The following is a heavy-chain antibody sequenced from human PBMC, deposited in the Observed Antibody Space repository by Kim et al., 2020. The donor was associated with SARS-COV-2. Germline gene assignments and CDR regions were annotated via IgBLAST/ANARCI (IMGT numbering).Heavy chain of an antibody. Sequence: SETLSLTCTVSGGSVSSGSYYWSWIRQPPGKGLEWIGYIYYSGSTNYNPSLKSRVTISVDTSKNQFSLKLSSVTAADTAVYYCASTGSYYDYWGQGTLVT. CDR1: GGSVSSGSYY. CDR3: ASTGSYYDY. V-gene: IGHV4-61*01. D-gene: IGHD1-26*01. CDR2: IYYSGST. J-gene: IGHJ4*02.